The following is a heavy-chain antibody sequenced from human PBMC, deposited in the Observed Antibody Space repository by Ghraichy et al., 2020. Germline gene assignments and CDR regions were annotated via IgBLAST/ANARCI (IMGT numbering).Heavy chain of an antibody. CDR1: GYTFSTYD. V-gene: IGHV1-8*03. J-gene: IGHJ4*02. CDR2: MSPSSGKT. D-gene: IGHD3-10*01. Sequence: ASVKVSCKASGYTFSTYDINWVRQATGQGLEWMGWMSPSSGKTGYAQKFQGRVTITRDTSINTAYMELSSLRSDDTAVYYCARNLYGSGIFEDWGQGTLVTVFS. CDR3: ARNLYGSGIFED.